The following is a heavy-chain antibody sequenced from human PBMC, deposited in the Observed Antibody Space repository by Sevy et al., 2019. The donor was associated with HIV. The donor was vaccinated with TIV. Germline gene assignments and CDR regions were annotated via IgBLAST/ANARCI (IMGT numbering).Heavy chain of an antibody. V-gene: IGHV1-24*01. J-gene: IGHJ5*02. Sequence: ASVKVSCKVSGYTLTELSMHWVRQAPGKGLEWMGGFDPEDGETVYAQKFQGRVTVTEDTSTDTAYMELSSLRSEDTAVYYCVTNSRYINGSTYYSAEGLFDPWGQGTLVTVSS. CDR2: FDPEDGET. CDR3: VTNSRYINGSTYYSAEGLFDP. CDR1: GYTLTELS. D-gene: IGHD2-2*01.